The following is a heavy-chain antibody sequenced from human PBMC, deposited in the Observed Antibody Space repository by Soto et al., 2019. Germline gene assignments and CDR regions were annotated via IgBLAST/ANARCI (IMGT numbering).Heavy chain of an antibody. J-gene: IGHJ4*02. Sequence: ASVKVSCKASGYTFTSYDINWVRQATGQGLEWMGWMNPNSGNTGYAQKFQGRVTMTRNTSISTAYMELSSLRSEDTAVYYCARGLLPIVVVPAAECCPGYWGQGTLVTVSS. V-gene: IGHV1-8*01. CDR2: MNPNSGNT. CDR1: GYTFTSYD. D-gene: IGHD2-2*01. CDR3: ARGLLPIVVVPAAECCPGY.